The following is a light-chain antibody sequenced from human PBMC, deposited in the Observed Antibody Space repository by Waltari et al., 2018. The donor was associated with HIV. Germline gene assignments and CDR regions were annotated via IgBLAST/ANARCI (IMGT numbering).Light chain of an antibody. CDR2: KAS. V-gene: IGKV1-5*03. CDR3: QQYNSFSLT. J-gene: IGKJ4*01. CDR1: QTISDW. Sequence: IQMTQSPSTLSASVGDRVAITYRASQTISDWLAWYQQKPGKAPKLLIYKASNLQSGVPSRFSGGGSGTEFTLTISSLQPDDFATYYCQQYNSFSLTFGGGTKVESK.